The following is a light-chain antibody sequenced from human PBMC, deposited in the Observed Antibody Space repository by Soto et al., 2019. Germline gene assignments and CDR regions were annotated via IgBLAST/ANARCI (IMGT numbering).Light chain of an antibody. CDR3: QQYYTIPYT. CDR1: QSVLYSSNNKNY. J-gene: IGKJ2*01. Sequence: DIVMTQSPDSLAVSLGERATINCKSSQSVLYSSNNKNYLAWYQQKPEQPPKLVIYWASTRESGVPDRFSGSGSGTDFTLTISSLQAEDVAVYYCQQYYTIPYTFGQGTKLEIK. V-gene: IGKV4-1*01. CDR2: WAS.